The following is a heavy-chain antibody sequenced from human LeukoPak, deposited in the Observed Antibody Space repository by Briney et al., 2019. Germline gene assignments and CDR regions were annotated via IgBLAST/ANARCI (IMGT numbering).Heavy chain of an antibody. CDR2: ISTSSIYI. CDR3: VGATLIDAFDI. D-gene: IGHD1-26*01. Sequence: PGGSLRLSCTASAFTFSRYEMNWVRQAPGKGLEWVSSISTSSIYIYYADSVKGRFTISRDNAKHSLFLQMNSLRADYCARSGIVGATLIDAFDIWGQGTMVTVSS. J-gene: IGHJ3*02. V-gene: IGHV3-21*01. CDR1: AFTFSRYE.